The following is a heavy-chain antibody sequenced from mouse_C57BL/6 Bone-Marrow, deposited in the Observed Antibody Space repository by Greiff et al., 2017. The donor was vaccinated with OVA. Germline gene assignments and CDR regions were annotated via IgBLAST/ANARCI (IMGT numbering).Heavy chain of an antibody. CDR2: IWGDGST. CDR3: AKHTIVTTHFDV. J-gene: IGHJ1*03. CDR1: GFSLTSYG. D-gene: IGHD2-5*01. V-gene: IGHV2-3*01. Sequence: VQLQESGPGLVAPSQSLSITCTVSGFSLTSYGVSWVRQPPGKGLEWLGVIWGDGSTNYHSALISRLSISKDNSKSQGISKLNRLQTDDTDTYYCAKHTIVTTHFDVWGTGTTVTVSS.